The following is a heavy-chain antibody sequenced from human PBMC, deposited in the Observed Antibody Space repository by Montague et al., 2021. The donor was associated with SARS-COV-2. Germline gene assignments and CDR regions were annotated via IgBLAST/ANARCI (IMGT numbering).Heavy chain of an antibody. V-gene: IGHV3-23*01. CDR1: GFTFSTYA. D-gene: IGHD3-10*01. Sequence: SLRLSCAASGFTFSTYAMSWVRQAPEKGLEWVSGISSSDGSTFYADSVKGRFTISRDNSKNTLYLQMHSLRADDTAVFYCAKGPFRGFYPNPLSDYWGQGTLVTVSS. J-gene: IGHJ4*02. CDR3: AKGPFRGFYPNPLSDY. CDR2: ISSSDGST.